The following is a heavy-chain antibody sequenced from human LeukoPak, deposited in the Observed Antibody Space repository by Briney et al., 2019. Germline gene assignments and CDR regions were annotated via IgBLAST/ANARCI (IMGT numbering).Heavy chain of an antibody. CDR3: AKDGYNYSDY. V-gene: IGHV3-30*02. J-gene: IGHJ4*02. CDR1: GLTFRNEG. CDR2: IRYDESNK. Sequence: LSGGSLRPVRAAYGLTFRNEGMDSVRLAPGKGREWVAYIRYDESNKDYADSVKGRFTISRDNSKNTLYLQMNSLRAEDTAVYYCAKDGYNYSDYWGQGTLVTVSS. D-gene: IGHD5-24*01.